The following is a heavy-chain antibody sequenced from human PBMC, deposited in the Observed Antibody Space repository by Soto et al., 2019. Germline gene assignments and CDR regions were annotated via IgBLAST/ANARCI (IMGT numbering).Heavy chain of an antibody. V-gene: IGHV3-30*18. Sequence: QVQLVESGGGVVQPGKSLRLSCAVSGFSLTNYAIHWVRQAPGKGLEWVAVISHDEDEKYYVDSVKGRFSISRDNSKNTVYMQRNSRRPDDTAAYYCAKERFSEFDYWGQGTLVSVSS. CDR2: ISHDEDEK. D-gene: IGHD3-3*01. J-gene: IGHJ4*02. CDR1: GFSLTNYA. CDR3: AKERFSEFDY.